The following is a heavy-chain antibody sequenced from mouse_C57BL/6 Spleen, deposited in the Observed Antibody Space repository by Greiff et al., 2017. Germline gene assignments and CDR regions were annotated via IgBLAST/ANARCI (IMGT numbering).Heavy chain of an antibody. CDR3: ARSGRLTGTDD. V-gene: IGHV1-64*01. CDR2: IHPNSGST. D-gene: IGHD4-1*01. J-gene: IGHJ2*01. CDR1: GYTFTSYW. Sequence: QVQLQQPGAELVKPGASVKLSCKASGYTFTSYWMHWVKQRPGQGLEWIGMIHPNSGSTNYNEKFKSKATLTVDKSSSTAYMQLSSLTSEASAVYYRARSGRLTGTDDWGQGTTLTVSS.